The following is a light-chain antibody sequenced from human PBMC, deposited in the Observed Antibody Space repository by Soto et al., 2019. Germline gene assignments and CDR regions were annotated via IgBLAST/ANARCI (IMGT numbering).Light chain of an antibody. CDR1: SSDVGGYNY. CDR3: SSYAGSNNKV. V-gene: IGLV2-8*01. CDR2: EVT. Sequence: QSVLTQPPSASGSPGQSVTISCTGTSSDVGGYNYVSWYQQHPGKAPKLMIYEVTKRPSGVPDRFSASKSGNTASLTVSGLQAEDEADYYCSSYAGSNNKVFGTGTKVTVL. J-gene: IGLJ1*01.